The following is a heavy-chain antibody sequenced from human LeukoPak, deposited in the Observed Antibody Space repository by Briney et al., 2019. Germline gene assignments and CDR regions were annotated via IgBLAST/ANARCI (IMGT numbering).Heavy chain of an antibody. CDR3: AELGITMIGGV. D-gene: IGHD3-10*02. CDR1: GSTFSNYR. J-gene: IGHJ6*04. CDR2: ISSSGSTI. Sequence: GGSPRLSCAASGSTFSNYRMNWVRQAPGKGLEWVSYISSSGSTIYYADSAKGRFTISRDNAKNSLYLQMNSLRAEDTAVYYCAELGITMIGGVWGKGTTVTISS. V-gene: IGHV3-48*04.